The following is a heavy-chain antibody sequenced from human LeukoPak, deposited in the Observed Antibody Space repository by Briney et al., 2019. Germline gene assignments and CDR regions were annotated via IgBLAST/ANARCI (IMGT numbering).Heavy chain of an antibody. D-gene: IGHD3-10*01. CDR3: AKRGIVIRAVIIVGFHKEAYYFDY. CDR1: RITLSNYS. Sequence: GGSLRLSCAVSRITLSNYSMSWVRQAPGKGLEWVAGISDSGGSTNYADSVKGRFTISRDNPKNTLYLQMNSLRAEDTAVYFCAKRGIVIRAVIIVGFHKEAYYFDYWGQGALVTVSS. CDR2: ISDSGGST. J-gene: IGHJ4*02. V-gene: IGHV3-23*01.